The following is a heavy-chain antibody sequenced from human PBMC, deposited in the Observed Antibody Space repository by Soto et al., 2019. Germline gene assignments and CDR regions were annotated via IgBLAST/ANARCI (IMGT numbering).Heavy chain of an antibody. CDR2: IYYSGST. Sequence: SETLSLTCTVSGGSISSSSYYWGWIRQPPGKGLEWIGSIYYSGSTYYNPSLKSRVTISVDTSKNQFSLKLSPVTAADTAVYYCARSKEYSGSYSIDYWGQGTLVTVSS. D-gene: IGHD1-26*01. CDR1: GGSISSSSYY. CDR3: ARSKEYSGSYSIDY. J-gene: IGHJ4*02. V-gene: IGHV4-39*01.